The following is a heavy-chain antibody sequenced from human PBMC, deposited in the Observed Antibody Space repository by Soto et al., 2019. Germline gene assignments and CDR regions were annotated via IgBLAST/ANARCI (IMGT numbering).Heavy chain of an antibody. D-gene: IGHD6-13*01. Sequence: PQTLCLRCSLAGGSFRPYYWSVVRQSPGKGLEWVGYIYFGGTTSYNPSLKSRVTISLETSKNEFSLRLNSVTAADTAVYYCARGRQQLVNHDAFDIWGQGTMVT. CDR1: GGSFRPYY. CDR3: ARGRQQLVNHDAFDI. CDR2: IYFGGTT. J-gene: IGHJ3*02. V-gene: IGHV4-59*12.